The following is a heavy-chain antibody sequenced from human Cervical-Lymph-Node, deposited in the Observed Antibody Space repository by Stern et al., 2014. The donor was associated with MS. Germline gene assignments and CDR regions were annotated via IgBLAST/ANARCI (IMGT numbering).Heavy chain of an antibody. Sequence: QVTLKESGPTVVKPTQTLTLTCTFSGFSLNTSGVAVGWIRQPSGKGLEWLALIYWDDDKRYRPSLKTRLTITKDTSRNQVVLTMTNMDPADTGTYYCVPRRGVFGFYPWGQGTLVTVSS. J-gene: IGHJ5*02. D-gene: IGHD3-10*01. CDR3: VPRRGVFGFYP. CDR2: IYWDDDK. V-gene: IGHV2-5*09. CDR1: GFSLNTSGVA.